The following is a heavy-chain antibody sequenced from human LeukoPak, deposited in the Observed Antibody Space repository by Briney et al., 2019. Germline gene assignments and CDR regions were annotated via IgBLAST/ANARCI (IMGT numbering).Heavy chain of an antibody. CDR2: ISAGGTT. Sequence: PGGSLRLSCAGSGFTFSNYAMSWVRQAPGKGLEWVSAISAGGTTYYSDSVRGRFTISRDNSKHTLYLQMNSLRAEDTAVYYCAKSKEDCCGSFDPWGQGTLVTVSS. D-gene: IGHD2-15*01. J-gene: IGHJ5*02. CDR3: AKSKEDCCGSFDP. CDR1: GFTFSNYA. V-gene: IGHV3-23*01.